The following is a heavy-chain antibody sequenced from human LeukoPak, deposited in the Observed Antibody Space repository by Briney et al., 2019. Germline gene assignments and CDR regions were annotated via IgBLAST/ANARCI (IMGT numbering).Heavy chain of an antibody. J-gene: IGHJ4*02. Sequence: GGSLRLSCAASGFTFSSYGMHGVRQAPGEGLEWVAVIWYDGTNKYYPDSVKGRFTISRDNSKNTLYLQMNSLRAEDTAVYYCAGSIAVAGTIDYWGQGTLVTVSS. CDR1: GFTFSSYG. CDR3: AGSIAVAGTIDY. CDR2: IWYDGTNK. D-gene: IGHD6-19*01. V-gene: IGHV3-33*01.